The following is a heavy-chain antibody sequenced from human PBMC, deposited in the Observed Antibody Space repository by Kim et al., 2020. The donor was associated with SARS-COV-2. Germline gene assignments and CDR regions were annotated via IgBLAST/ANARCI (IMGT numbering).Heavy chain of an antibody. Sequence: SGPTLVKPTQTLTLTCTFSGFSLSTSGVGVGWIRQPPGKALEWLALIYWDDDKRCSPSLKSRLTITKDTSKNQVVLTMTNMNPVDTATYYCAHSGIFWGMVRGVRPNNAFDSGGQGQWSPSLQ. D-gene: IGHD3-10*01. J-gene: IGHJ3*02. V-gene: IGHV2-5*02. CDR2: IYWDDDK. CDR1: GFSLSTSGVG. CDR3: AHSGIFWGMVRGVRPNNAFDS.